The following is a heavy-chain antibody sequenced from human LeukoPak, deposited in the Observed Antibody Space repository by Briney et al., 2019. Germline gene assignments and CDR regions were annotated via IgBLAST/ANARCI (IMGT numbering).Heavy chain of an antibody. Sequence: ASVKVSCKASGYTFTGYYMYWVRQAPGQGLEWMGWINPNSGGTNYAQKFQGRVTMTRDTSISTAYMELSRLRSDDTAVYYCARWGDYGGNFFPRHWYFDLWGRGTLVTVSS. CDR3: ARWGDYGGNFFPRHWYFDL. D-gene: IGHD4-23*01. CDR2: INPNSGGT. CDR1: GYTFTGYY. V-gene: IGHV1-2*02. J-gene: IGHJ2*01.